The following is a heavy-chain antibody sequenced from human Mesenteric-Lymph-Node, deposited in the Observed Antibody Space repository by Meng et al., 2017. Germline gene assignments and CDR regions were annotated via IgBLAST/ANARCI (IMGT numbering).Heavy chain of an antibody. D-gene: IGHD4-17*01. V-gene: IGHV4-34*01. CDR1: GESFAAYY. J-gene: IGHJ4*02. Sequence: QEHLQQWGAGLLKPSETLSLTCGFDGESFAAYYWTWIRQSPGKGLEWIGEIDHSGSAKYNPSLESRVTLSIDTSKKQFSLRLPSVTAADTAVYYCTTLYGDSISWGQGTLVTVSS. CDR3: TTLYGDSIS. CDR2: IDHSGSA.